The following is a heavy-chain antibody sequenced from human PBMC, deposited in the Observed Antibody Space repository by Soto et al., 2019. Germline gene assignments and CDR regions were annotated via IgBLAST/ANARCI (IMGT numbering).Heavy chain of an antibody. J-gene: IGHJ4*02. D-gene: IGHD2-2*03. CDR2: IHYSGST. CDR1: GDSISSSDYY. V-gene: IGHV4-39*07. CDR3: AREGNLGRWIQPLDY. Sequence: SETLSLTCTVSGDSISSSDYYWGWIRQPPGKGLEWIGNIHYSGSTNYHPSLKSRVTISVDTSKSHFSLKLISVTTADTAVYFCAREGNLGRWIQPLDYWGQGTLVTVSS.